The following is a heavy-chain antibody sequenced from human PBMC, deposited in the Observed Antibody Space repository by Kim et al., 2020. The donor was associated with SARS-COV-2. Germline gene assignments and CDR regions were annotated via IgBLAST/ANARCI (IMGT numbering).Heavy chain of an antibody. Sequence: ASVKVSCKASGYTFTSYYMHWVRQAPGQGLEWMGIINPSGGSTGYAQKFQGRVTMTRDTSTSTVYMELSSLRSEDTAMYYCARDLTKNLRFLEWFSSNYFDCWGQGDLVTVSS. D-gene: IGHD3-3*01. V-gene: IGHV1-46*01. CDR2: INPSGGST. J-gene: IGHJ4*02. CDR1: GYTFTSYY. CDR3: ARDLTKNLRFLEWFSSNYFDC.